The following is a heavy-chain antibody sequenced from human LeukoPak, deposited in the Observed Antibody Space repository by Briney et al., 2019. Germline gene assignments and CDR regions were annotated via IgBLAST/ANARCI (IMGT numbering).Heavy chain of an antibody. J-gene: IGHJ6*02. CDR2: IRGSGGST. D-gene: IGHD3-10*01. Sequence: GGSLRLSCAASGFTFSSYAMSWVRQAPGKGLEWVSAIRGSGGSTYYADSVKGRFTISRDNSKNTLYLQMNSLRAEDTAVYYCARRQYYYGSGSPTFYYYYGMDVWGQGTTVTVSS. CDR1: GFTFSSYA. CDR3: ARRQYYYGSGSPTFYYYYGMDV. V-gene: IGHV3-23*01.